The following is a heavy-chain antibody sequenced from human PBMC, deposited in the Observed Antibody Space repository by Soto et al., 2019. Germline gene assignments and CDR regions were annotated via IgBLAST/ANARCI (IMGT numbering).Heavy chain of an antibody. CDR3: ATCQLGEYYYAMDV. V-gene: IGHV4-4*02. Sequence: SETLSLTCGVSGGSISSKNWWTWVRQAPGKGLEWIGEIYRNGNTEYNPSLKSRVTISIDTSKNQFSLKVNSVTAADTAVYYCATCQLGEYYYAMDVWGQGTTVTVSS. D-gene: IGHD1-1*01. CDR2: IYRNGNT. CDR1: GGSISSKNW. J-gene: IGHJ6*02.